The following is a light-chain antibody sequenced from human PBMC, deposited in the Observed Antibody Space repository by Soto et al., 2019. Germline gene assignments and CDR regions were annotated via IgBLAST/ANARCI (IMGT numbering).Light chain of an antibody. J-gene: IGLJ2*01. Sequence: QSALTQPASVSGSPGQSITVSCIGTSSDVGGYNYVSWYQQHPGKAPKLMIHEVSNRLSGVSNRFSGSKSGNTASLTISGLQAEDEAYYYCSSYASSNTLVFGGGTQLTVL. V-gene: IGLV2-14*01. CDR1: SSDVGGYNY. CDR2: EVS. CDR3: SSYASSNTLV.